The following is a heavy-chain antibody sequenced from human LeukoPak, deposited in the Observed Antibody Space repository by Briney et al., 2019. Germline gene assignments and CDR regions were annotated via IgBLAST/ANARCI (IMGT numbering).Heavy chain of an antibody. CDR3: ARDRDRGWFDP. V-gene: IGHV4-34*01. CDR2: INHSGST. CDR1: GGSFSGYY. D-gene: IGHD3-10*01. Sequence: ASETLSLTCAVYGGSFSGYYWSWIRQPPGKGLEWIGEINHSGSTNYNPSLKSRVTISVDTSKNQFSLKLSSVTSADTAVYYCARDRDRGWFDPWGQGTLVTVSS. J-gene: IGHJ5*02.